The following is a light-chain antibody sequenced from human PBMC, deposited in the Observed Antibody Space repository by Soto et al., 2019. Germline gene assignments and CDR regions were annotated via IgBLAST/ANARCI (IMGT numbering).Light chain of an antibody. Sequence: QLVLTQSPSASASLGASVKLTCTLSSGHSSYAIAWHQQQPEKGPRYLMKLNSDGSHSKGDGIPDRFSGSSSGAERYLTISSLQSEDGADYYCQTWGTGTSVVFGGGTKLTVL. CDR3: QTWGTGTSVV. CDR2: LNSDGSH. J-gene: IGLJ2*01. CDR1: SGHSSYA. V-gene: IGLV4-69*01.